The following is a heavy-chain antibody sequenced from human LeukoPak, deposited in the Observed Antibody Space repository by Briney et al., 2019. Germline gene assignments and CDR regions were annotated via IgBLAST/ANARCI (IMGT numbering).Heavy chain of an antibody. Sequence: PGGSLRLSCAASGFTFSSYWMSWVRQAPGKGLEWVANIKQDGSEKYYVDSVKGRFTISRDNAKNSLYLQMNSLRAEDTAVYYCAKDRGGYYYDSSGYSNWGQGTLVTVSS. V-gene: IGHV3-7*03. CDR1: GFTFSSYW. CDR3: AKDRGGYYYDSSGYSN. CDR2: IKQDGSEK. J-gene: IGHJ4*02. D-gene: IGHD3-22*01.